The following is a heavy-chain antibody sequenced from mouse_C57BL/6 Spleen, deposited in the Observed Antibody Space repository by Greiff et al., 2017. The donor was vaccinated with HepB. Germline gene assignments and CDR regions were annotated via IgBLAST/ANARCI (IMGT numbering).Heavy chain of an antibody. V-gene: IGHV1-69*01. J-gene: IGHJ2*01. CDR3: ARSALLRSPYFDY. D-gene: IGHD1-1*01. Sequence: VQLKQPGAELVMPGASVKLSCKASGYTFTSYWMHWVKQRPGQGLEWIGEIDPSDSYTNYNQKFKGKSTLTVDKSSSTAYMQLSSLTSEDSAVYYCARSALLRSPYFDYWGQGTTLTVSS. CDR2: IDPSDSYT. CDR1: GYTFTSYW.